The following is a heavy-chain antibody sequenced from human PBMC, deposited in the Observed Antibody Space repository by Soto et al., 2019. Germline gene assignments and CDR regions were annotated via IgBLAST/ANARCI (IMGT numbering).Heavy chain of an antibody. D-gene: IGHD3-3*01. J-gene: IGHJ4*02. Sequence: QVQLVQSGAEVKKPGSSVKVSCKASGGTFSSYTISWVRQAPGQGLEWMGRIIPILGIANYAQKFQSRVMITSDKSTSTAYMDLSSLRSEDTAVYYCARGDYDFWSGQDWGQGTLVTVSS. V-gene: IGHV1-69*02. CDR3: ARGDYDFWSGQD. CDR1: GGTFSSYT. CDR2: IIPILGIA.